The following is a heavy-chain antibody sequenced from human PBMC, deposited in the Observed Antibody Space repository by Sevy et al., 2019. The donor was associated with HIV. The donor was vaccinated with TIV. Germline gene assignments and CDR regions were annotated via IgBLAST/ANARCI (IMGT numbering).Heavy chain of an antibody. CDR1: GGSFSGYY. D-gene: IGHD2-2*01. J-gene: IGHJ5*02. CDR3: ARAPPVVVVPGAPSWFDP. V-gene: IGHV4-34*01. Sequence: SETLSLTCAVYGGSFSGYYWNWIRQSPGKGLEWIGEINHSGSTPYNPSLKSRVTISVETSKNQFSLRLNSVTAADTAVYYCARAPPVVVVPGAPSWFDPWGQGTLVTVSS. CDR2: INHSGST.